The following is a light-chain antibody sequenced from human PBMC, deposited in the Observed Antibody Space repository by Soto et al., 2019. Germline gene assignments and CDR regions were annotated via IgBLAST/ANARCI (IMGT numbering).Light chain of an antibody. CDR1: NSDVGAYIY. J-gene: IGLJ1*01. V-gene: IGLV2-14*03. CDR3: VSFTTKSSYV. Sequence: QSVLTQPASVSGSPGQSITISCTGTNSDVGAYIYVSWYQQHAGKAPKLMVYDINNRPSGVSNRFSGSTSANTASLTISGIQADDEADYYCVSFTTKSSYVFGTGTKVTVL. CDR2: DIN.